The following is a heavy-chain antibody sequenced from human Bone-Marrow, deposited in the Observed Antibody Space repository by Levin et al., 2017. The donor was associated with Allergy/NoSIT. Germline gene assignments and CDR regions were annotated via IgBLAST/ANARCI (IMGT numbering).Heavy chain of an antibody. J-gene: IGHJ4*02. V-gene: IGHV3-11*05. CDR2: ISSSSSYT. CDR3: ARAPGVRGVIITGGLDY. CDR1: GFTFSDYY. D-gene: IGHD3-10*01. Sequence: GGSLRLSCAASGFTFSDYYMSWIRQAPGKGLEWVSYISSSSSYTNYADSVKGRFTISRDNAKNSLYLQMNSLRAEDTAVYYCARAPGVRGVIITGGLDYWGQGTLVTVSS.